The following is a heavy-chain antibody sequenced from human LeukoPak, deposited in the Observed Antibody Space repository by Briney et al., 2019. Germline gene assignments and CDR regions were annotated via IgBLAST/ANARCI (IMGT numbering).Heavy chain of an antibody. J-gene: IGHJ6*02. Sequence: GGSLRLSCAASGFTFSSYSMNWVRQAPGKGLEWVSSISSSSSYIYYADSVKGRFTISRDNAKNSLYLQMNSLRAEDTAVYYCARGRKGRGSSVYYYYYGMDVWGQGTTVTVSS. CDR1: GFTFSSYS. CDR2: ISSSSSYI. D-gene: IGHD6-6*01. V-gene: IGHV3-21*04. CDR3: ARGRKGRGSSVYYYYYGMDV.